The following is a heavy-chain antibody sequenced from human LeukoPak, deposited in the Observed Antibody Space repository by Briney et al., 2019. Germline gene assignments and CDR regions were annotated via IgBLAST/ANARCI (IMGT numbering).Heavy chain of an antibody. D-gene: IGHD5-18*01. Sequence: ASVKVSCKASGYTFTGYYMHWVRQAPGQGLEWMGWINPNSGGTNYAQKFQGRVTMTRDTSISTAYMELSGLRFDDTAVYYCARDSGGGIQLRYWGQGTLVTVSS. CDR2: INPNSGGT. V-gene: IGHV1-2*02. CDR1: GYTFTGYY. CDR3: ARDSGGGIQLRY. J-gene: IGHJ4*02.